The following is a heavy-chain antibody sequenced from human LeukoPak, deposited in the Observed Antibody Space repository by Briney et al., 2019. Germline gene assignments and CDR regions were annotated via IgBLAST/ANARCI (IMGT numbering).Heavy chain of an antibody. D-gene: IGHD2-15*01. Sequence: ASVKVSCKASGYTFNTYGITWVRQAPGQGLEWTGWISGYNGKTKYAQKVQDRVTMTTDTSTTTAYMELRSLRSDDTAVYYCARAGAVVHNWFDPWGQGTLVTVSS. V-gene: IGHV1-18*01. CDR3: ARAGAVVHNWFDP. CDR2: ISGYNGKT. J-gene: IGHJ5*02. CDR1: GYTFNTYG.